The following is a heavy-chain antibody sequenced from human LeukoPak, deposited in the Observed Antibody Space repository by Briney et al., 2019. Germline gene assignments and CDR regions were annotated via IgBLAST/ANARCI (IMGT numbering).Heavy chain of an antibody. CDR3: ARGKRGRQPPFDY. Sequence: PGGSLRLSCAASGFTLSSYAMSWVRQAPGKGLEWLGSISYSGGIYQPPSLKSRVILSVDTSKNQFSLKLSSVTAADTAVYYCARGKRGRQPPFDYWGQGTLVTVSS. CDR2: ISYSGGI. J-gene: IGHJ4*02. CDR1: GFTLSSYA. D-gene: IGHD1-1*01. V-gene: IGHV4-34*01.